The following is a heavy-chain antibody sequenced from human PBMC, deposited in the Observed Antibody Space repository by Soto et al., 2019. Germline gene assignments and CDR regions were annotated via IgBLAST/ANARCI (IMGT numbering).Heavy chain of an antibody. CDR3: ARDLGGELGGVDY. Sequence: QVQLQESGPGLVKPSQTLSLTCTVSGGSISSGDYYWSWIRQPPGKGLEWIGYIYYSGSTYYNPSLKGRVTISVDTSKNQFSLKLRSVTAADTAVYYCARDLGGELGGVDYWGQGTLVTVSS. CDR1: GGSISSGDYY. CDR2: IYYSGST. D-gene: IGHD1-26*01. J-gene: IGHJ4*02. V-gene: IGHV4-30-4*01.